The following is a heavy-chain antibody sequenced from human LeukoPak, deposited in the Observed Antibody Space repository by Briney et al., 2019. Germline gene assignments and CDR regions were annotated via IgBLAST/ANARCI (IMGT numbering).Heavy chain of an antibody. V-gene: IGHV4-61*08. CDR1: GGSISSGGYY. CDR2: IYYSGST. Sequence: PSETLSLTCTVSGGSISSGGYYWSWIRQHPGKGLEWIGYIYYSGSTNYNPSLKSRVTISVDTSKNQFSLKLSSVTAADTAVYYCARVGGSNYYYYGMDVRGQGTTVTVSS. J-gene: IGHJ6*02. D-gene: IGHD3-10*01. CDR3: ARVGGSNYYYYGMDV.